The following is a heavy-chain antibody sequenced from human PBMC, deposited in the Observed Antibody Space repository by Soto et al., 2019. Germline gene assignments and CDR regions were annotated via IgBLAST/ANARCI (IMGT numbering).Heavy chain of an antibody. J-gene: IGHJ6*02. CDR2: IIPIFGTA. D-gene: IGHD2-2*01. CDR1: GGTFSSYA. Sequence: QVQLVQSGAEMKKPGSSVKVSCKASGGTFSSYAISWVRQAPGQGLEWMGGIIPIFGTANYAQKFQGRVTITADESTSTAYMELSSLRSEDTAVYYCARAGVPAAMSPTPHYGMDVWGQGTTVTVSS. CDR3: ARAGVPAAMSPTPHYGMDV. V-gene: IGHV1-69*01.